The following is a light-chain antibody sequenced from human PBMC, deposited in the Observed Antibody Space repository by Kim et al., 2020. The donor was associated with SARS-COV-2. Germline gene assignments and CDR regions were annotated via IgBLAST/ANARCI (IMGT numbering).Light chain of an antibody. Sequence: SYELTQPLSVSVALGQTARITCGENNIGSKFVHWYQQKAGQAPVLVIYRDTKRPSGIPERFSGSNSGNTATLIISRAQGGDEADYYCQVWDSNTGVFGGGTKVTVL. CDR1: NIGSKF. CDR3: QVWDSNTGV. CDR2: RDT. J-gene: IGLJ3*02. V-gene: IGLV3-9*01.